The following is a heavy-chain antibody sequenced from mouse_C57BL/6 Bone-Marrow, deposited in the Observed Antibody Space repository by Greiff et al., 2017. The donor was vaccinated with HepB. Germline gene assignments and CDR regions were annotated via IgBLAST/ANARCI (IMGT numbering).Heavy chain of an antibody. D-gene: IGHD2-3*01. V-gene: IGHV1-15*01. CDR3: TRSDDGYYRYWFAY. Sequence: VKLMESGAELVRPGASVTLSCKASGYTFTDYEMHWVKQTPVHGLEWIGAIDPDTGGTAYNQKFKGKAILTADKSSSTAYMELRSLTSEDSAVYYCTRSDDGYYRYWFAYWGEGSLVTVSA. CDR2: IDPDTGGT. CDR1: GYTFTDYE. J-gene: IGHJ3*01.